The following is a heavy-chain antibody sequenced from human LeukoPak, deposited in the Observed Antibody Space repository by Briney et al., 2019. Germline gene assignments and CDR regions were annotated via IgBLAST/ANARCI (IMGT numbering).Heavy chain of an antibody. J-gene: IGHJ4*02. D-gene: IGHD3-22*01. Sequence: SGPTLVNPTQTLTLTCTFSGFSLSTTGVGVGWIRQPPGKALEWLTLMYYNDDKRYSPSLKDRLTITKDTSKNQVVLTMTNMDPVDTATYYCARIGDSSGYHYFDYWGQGTLVTVSS. V-gene: IGHV2-5*01. CDR1: GFSLSTTGVG. CDR3: ARIGDSSGYHYFDY. CDR2: MYYNDDK.